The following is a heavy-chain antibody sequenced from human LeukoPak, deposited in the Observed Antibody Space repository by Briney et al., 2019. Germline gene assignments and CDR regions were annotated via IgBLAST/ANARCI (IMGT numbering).Heavy chain of an antibody. CDR3: ARDPGYESWSPFWGGMDV. J-gene: IGHJ6*04. V-gene: IGHV3-74*01. CDR2: ITRDGSST. Sequence: GGSLRLSCAASGFTFSSSWMHWVRQAPGKGLVWVSRITRDGSSTTYADSVKGRFTTSRDNAKNTLYLQMDSLRDDDTAVYYCARDPGYESWSPFWGGMDVWGNGTTVTVSS. CDR1: GFTFSSSW. D-gene: IGHD3-16*01.